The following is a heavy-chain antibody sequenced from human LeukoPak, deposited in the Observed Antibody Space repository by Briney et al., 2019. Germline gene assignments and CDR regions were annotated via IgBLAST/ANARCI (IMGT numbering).Heavy chain of an antibody. CDR1: GYTFSTYG. J-gene: IGHJ4*02. CDR2: ISAYNDNT. D-gene: IGHD6-19*01. V-gene: IGHV1-18*01. CDR3: ARDPPRSSGHNSPCFEY. Sequence: GASVKVSCKASGYTFSTYGISWVRQAPGQGPEWMGWISAYNDNTEYAQKFQGRVTMTTDTSTSTAYMELRSLRSDDTAVYYCARDPPRSSGHNSPCFEYWGQGTLVTVSS.